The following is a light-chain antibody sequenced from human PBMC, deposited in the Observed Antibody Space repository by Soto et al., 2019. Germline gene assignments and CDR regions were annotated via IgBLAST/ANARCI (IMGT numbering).Light chain of an antibody. CDR3: QQYETSPRT. J-gene: IGKJ1*01. CDR1: QSISTY. CDR2: DVS. Sequence: EIVLTQSPATLSLSPGERATLSCRASQSISTYLAWYQQKPGQPPRLLIYDVSHRATGIPDRFSGSGSGTDFTLTISRLEPEDFAVYYCQQYETSPRTFGQGTKVDIK. V-gene: IGKV3-11*01.